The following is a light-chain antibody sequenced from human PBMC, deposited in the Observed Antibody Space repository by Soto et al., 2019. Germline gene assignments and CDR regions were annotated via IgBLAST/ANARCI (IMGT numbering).Light chain of an antibody. Sequence: DIQMTQSPSSLSASVGDRVTITCRASQGISNYLAWYQQKPGKVPKLLIYAASTLQSGVPSRFSGSGSGTDFTLIISSLQLEDVATYYSQKYTSAPYTFGQGTEQEIK. CDR3: QKYTSAPYT. J-gene: IGKJ2*01. CDR2: AAS. CDR1: QGISNY. V-gene: IGKV1-27*01.